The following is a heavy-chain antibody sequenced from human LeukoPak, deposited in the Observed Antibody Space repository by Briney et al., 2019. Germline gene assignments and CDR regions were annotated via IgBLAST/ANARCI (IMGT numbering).Heavy chain of an antibody. V-gene: IGHV3-21*01. Sequence: PGGSLRLSCAASGFTFSSYSMNWVRQAPGKGLEWVSSISSSSSYIYYADSVKGRFTISRDNAKNSLYLQMNSLRAEDTAVYYCARDLGSSGWYYFDYWGQGTLVTVSS. CDR2: ISSSSSYI. J-gene: IGHJ4*02. CDR1: GFTFSSYS. CDR3: ARDLGSSGWYYFDY. D-gene: IGHD6-19*01.